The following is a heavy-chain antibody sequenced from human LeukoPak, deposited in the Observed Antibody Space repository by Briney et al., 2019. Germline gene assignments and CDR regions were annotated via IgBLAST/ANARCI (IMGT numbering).Heavy chain of an antibody. J-gene: IGHJ4*02. V-gene: IGHV1-46*01. CDR1: GYTFTSYY. D-gene: IGHD5-18*01. CDR2: INPSGGST. CDR3: ATLCGYSYGYLAGDY. Sequence: ASVKVSCKASGYTFTSYYMHWVRQAPGQGLEWMGIINPSGGSTSYAQKFQGRVTMTRDMSTSTVYMELSSLRSEDTAVYYCATLCGYSYGYLAGDYWDQGTLVTVSS.